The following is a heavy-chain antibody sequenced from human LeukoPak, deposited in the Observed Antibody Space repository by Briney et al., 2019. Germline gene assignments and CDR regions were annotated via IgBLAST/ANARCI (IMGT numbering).Heavy chain of an antibody. CDR1: GGSISSGSYY. Sequence: PSQTLSLTCTVSGGSISSGSYYWSWIRQPAGKGLEWIGRIYTSGSTNYNPSLKSRVTMSVDTSKNQFSLKLSSVTAADTAVYYCASGYDWFDPWGQGTLVTVSS. CDR3: ASGYDWFDP. CDR2: IYTSGST. V-gene: IGHV4-61*02. D-gene: IGHD5-18*01. J-gene: IGHJ5*02.